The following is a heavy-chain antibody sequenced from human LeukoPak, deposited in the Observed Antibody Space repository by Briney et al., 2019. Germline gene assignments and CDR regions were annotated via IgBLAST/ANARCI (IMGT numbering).Heavy chain of an antibody. CDR2: IKQDGSAK. Sequence: GGSLRLSCTASGFTFSDYWMMWVRQAPGKGLEWVANIKQDGSAKYYVDSVKGRFTISRDNAKNSLYLQMDSLGVEDTATYYCARWRGSTSERSDYWGQGTLVTVSS. J-gene: IGHJ4*02. CDR1: GFTFSDYW. V-gene: IGHV3-7*01. D-gene: IGHD2-2*01. CDR3: ARWRGSTSERSDY.